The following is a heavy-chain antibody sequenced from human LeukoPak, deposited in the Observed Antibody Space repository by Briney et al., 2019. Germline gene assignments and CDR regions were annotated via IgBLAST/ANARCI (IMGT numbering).Heavy chain of an antibody. D-gene: IGHD3-16*01. CDR1: GGSISSYY. J-gene: IGHJ5*02. Sequence: PSETLSLTCTVSGGSISSYYWSWVRQPPGKGLEWIGYIYTSGSINYNPSLKSRVTISVDTSKNQFSLKLSPVTAADTAVYYCARHFLYDPFDPWGQGTLVTVSS. CDR2: IYTSGSI. CDR3: ARHFLYDPFDP. V-gene: IGHV4-4*09.